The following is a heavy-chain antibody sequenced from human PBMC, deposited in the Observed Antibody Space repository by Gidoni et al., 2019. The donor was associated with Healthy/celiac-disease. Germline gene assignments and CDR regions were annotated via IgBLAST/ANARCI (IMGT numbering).Heavy chain of an antibody. CDR3: ARDGGIYYDSSGYYLGWFDP. CDR1: GYTFTSSA. CDR2: INAGNGNT. J-gene: IGHJ5*02. D-gene: IGHD3-22*01. V-gene: IGHV1-3*01. Sequence: QVQLVQSGAEVKKPGASVKVSCKASGYTFTSSAMHWVRQAPGQRLEWMGWINAGNGNTKYSQKFQGRVTITRDTSASTAYMELSSLRSEDTAVYYCARDGGIYYDSSGYYLGWFDPWGQGTLVTVSS.